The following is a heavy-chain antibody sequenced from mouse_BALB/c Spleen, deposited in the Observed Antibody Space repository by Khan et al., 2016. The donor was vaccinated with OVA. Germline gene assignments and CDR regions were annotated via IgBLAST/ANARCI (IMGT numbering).Heavy chain of an antibody. V-gene: IGHV1-81*01. D-gene: IGHD1-1*01. CDR1: GYTFTDYV. CDR3: ARSYEGAWFAY. J-gene: IGHJ3*01. Sequence: QVQLQQPGPELVKPGTSVKMSCKASGYTFTDYVISWVKQRTGQGLEWIGAIYPGRGSTYYNGKFKGKATPTADKSSNTAYMQLSRLTSEHSAVYFRARSYEGAWFAYWGQGTLVTVSA. CDR2: IYPGRGST.